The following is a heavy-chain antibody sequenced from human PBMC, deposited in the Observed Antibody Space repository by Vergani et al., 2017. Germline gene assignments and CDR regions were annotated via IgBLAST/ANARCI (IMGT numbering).Heavy chain of an antibody. CDR3: ARARCIETCYMSNWLDS. J-gene: IGHJ5*01. CDR1: GFIFSNYW. CDR2: IRQDGSEK. V-gene: IGHV3-7*01. Sequence: EVQLVESGGGLVQPGGSLRLSCAASGFIFSNYWMSWVRQAPGKGLEWLANIRQDGSEKYYVDSLKGRLTISRDNAKNTLYLQMNSLRVEDTGVYYCARARCIETCYMSNWLDSWGQGTLVTVSS. D-gene: IGHD3-16*02.